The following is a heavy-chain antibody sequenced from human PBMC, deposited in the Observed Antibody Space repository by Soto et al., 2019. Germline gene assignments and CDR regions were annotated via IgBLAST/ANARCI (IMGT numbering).Heavy chain of an antibody. Sequence: QVQLQESGPGLMKPSGTLSLTCAVSGGSISSSNWWSWVHQPPGKGLEWIGEIYHSGSTNYNPSLKSRVTISVDKSKNQFSLKLSSVTAADTAVYYCASDRGYSYGSAGYFDYWGQGTLVTVSS. CDR3: ASDRGYSYGSAGYFDY. CDR2: IYHSGST. CDR1: GGSISSSNW. V-gene: IGHV4-4*02. D-gene: IGHD5-18*01. J-gene: IGHJ4*02.